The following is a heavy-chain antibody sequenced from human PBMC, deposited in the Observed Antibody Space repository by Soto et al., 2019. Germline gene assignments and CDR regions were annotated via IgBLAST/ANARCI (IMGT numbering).Heavy chain of an antibody. CDR3: ARGALTTQTYYYGMDV. J-gene: IGHJ6*02. CDR2: IVPFFGTT. V-gene: IGHV1-69*13. CDR1: GDTSSSFT. Sequence: GASVKVSCKASGDTSSSFTVSWLRQAPGQGLEWMGGIVPFFGTTNYPQKFRDRVTITADESTNTAYMELTSLTSGDTAVYYCARGALTTQTYYYGMDVWGQGTTVTVS. D-gene: IGHD1-1*01.